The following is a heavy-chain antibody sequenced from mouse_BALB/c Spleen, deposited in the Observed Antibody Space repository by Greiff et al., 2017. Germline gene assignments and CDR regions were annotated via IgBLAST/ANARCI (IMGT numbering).Heavy chain of an antibody. V-gene: IGHV14-1*02. J-gene: IGHJ3*01. D-gene: IGHD2-12*01. CDR3: ARELRPDGLAY. CDR1: GFNIKDYY. CDR2: IDPENGNT. Sequence: VQLKQSGAELVRPGASVKLSCKASGFNIKDYYMHWVKQRPEQGLEWIGWIDPENGNTIYDPKFQGKASITADTSSNTAYLQLSSLTSEDTAVYYCARELRPDGLAYWGQGTLVTVSA.